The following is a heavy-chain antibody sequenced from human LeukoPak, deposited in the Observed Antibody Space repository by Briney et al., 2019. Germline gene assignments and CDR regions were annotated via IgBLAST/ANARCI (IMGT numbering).Heavy chain of an antibody. J-gene: IGHJ4*02. D-gene: IGHD5-18*01. Sequence: TGGSLRLSCAASGFTFSTSWMVWVRQAPGKGLEWVANMNQDVSHKNYVGSVKGRFTISRDNAKNSVFLQMDSLRAEDTAVYYCARDRGYSAFDYWGQGILVTVSS. CDR3: ARDRGYSAFDY. CDR2: MNQDVSHK. CDR1: GFTFSTSW. V-gene: IGHV3-7*01.